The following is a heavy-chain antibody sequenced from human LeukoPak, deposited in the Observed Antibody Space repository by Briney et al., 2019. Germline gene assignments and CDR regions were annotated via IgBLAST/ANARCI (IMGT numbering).Heavy chain of an antibody. J-gene: IGHJ4*02. CDR3: ARDEGLTDDYFDY. V-gene: IGHV3-74*01. D-gene: IGHD4/OR15-4a*01. Sequence: GGSLRLSCAASGFTFSSYWMHWVRQAPGKGLVWVSRINSDGSSTSYADSVKGRFTTSRDNAKNTLYLQMNSLRAEDTAVYYCARDEGLTDDYFDYWGQGTLVTVSS. CDR2: INSDGSST. CDR1: GFTFSSYW.